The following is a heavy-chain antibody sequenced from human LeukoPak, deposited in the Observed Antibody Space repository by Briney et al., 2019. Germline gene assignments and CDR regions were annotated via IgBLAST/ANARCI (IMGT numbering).Heavy chain of an antibody. J-gene: IGHJ4*02. Sequence: GGSLRLSCAASGFTFDDYAMHWVRQAPGKGLEWVSGISWNSGSIGYADSVKGRFTISRDNAKNSLYLQMNSLRAEDTAVYYCARDLSGWFGSFDYWGQGTLVTVSS. CDR2: ISWNSGSI. CDR3: ARDLSGWFGSFDY. V-gene: IGHV3-9*01. CDR1: GFTFDDYA. D-gene: IGHD6-19*01.